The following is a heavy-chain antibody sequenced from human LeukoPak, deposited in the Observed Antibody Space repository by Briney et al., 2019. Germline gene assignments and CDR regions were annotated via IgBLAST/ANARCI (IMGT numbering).Heavy chain of an antibody. J-gene: IGHJ4*02. CDR3: ASSYYDSSGYFKN. CDR2: ITSSGTTM. V-gene: IGHV3-11*01. Sequence: KTGGSLRLSCAASGFTFSDYYMSWIRQAPGKGLEWVSYITSSGTTMYYADSVKGRFTISRDNAKNSLYLQMNSLRAEDTAVYYCASSYYDSSGYFKNWGQGTLVTVSS. D-gene: IGHD3-22*01. CDR1: GFTFSDYY.